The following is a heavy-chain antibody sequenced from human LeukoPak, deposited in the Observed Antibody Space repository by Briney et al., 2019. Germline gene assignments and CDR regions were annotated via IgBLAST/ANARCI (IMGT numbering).Heavy chain of an antibody. Sequence: MPSETLSLTCAVSGYSISSGYYWGWIRQPPGKGLEWIGYIYYSGSTYYNPSLKSRVTTSVDTSKNQFSLKLSSVAAADTAAYYCARDPQDYYGSGETWYFHPLGRGTLVTVSS. CDR1: GYSISSGYY. J-gene: IGHJ2*01. D-gene: IGHD3-10*01. CDR3: ARDPQDYYGSGETWYFHP. CDR2: IYYSGST. V-gene: IGHV4-30-4*08.